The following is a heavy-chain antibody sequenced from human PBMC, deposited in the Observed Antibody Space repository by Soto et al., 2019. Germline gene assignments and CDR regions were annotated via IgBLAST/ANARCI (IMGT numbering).Heavy chain of an antibody. CDR1: GYSFTSYW. V-gene: IGHV5-51*01. Sequence: GESLKISCKGSGYSFTSYWIGWVRQMPGKGLEWMGIICPGDSDTRYSPSFQGQVTISADKSISTAYLQWSSLKASDTAMYYCAIHGATRALWYYYYGMDVWGQGTTVTVSS. J-gene: IGHJ6*02. CDR3: AIHGATRALWYYYYGMDV. D-gene: IGHD1-26*01. CDR2: ICPGDSDT.